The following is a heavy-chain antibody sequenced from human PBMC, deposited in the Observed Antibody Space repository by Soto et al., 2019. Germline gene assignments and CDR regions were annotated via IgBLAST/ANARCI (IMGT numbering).Heavy chain of an antibody. D-gene: IGHD2-2*03. CDR3: ASGSRYYYYGMDV. CDR2: IYSGGST. Sequence: SGGSLRLSCAASGFTVSSNYMSWVRQAPGKGLEWVSVIYSGGSTYYADSVKGRFTISRDNSKNTLYLQMNSLRAEDTAVYYCASGSRYYYYGMDVWGQGTTVTVYS. CDR1: GFTVSSNY. J-gene: IGHJ6*02. V-gene: IGHV3-53*01.